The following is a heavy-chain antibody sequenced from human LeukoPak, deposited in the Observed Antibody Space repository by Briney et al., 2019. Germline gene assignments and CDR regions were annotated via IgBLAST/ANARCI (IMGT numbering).Heavy chain of an antibody. V-gene: IGHV4-34*01. CDR3: ARVRGVWWVPYYFNY. D-gene: IGHD2-15*01. CDR1: GGSFSGYY. Sequence: SETLSLTCAVYGGSFSGYYWSWIRQPPGNGLEWIGEINHSGSTNYNPSLKSRVTISVDTSKNQFSLKLSSVTAADTAVYYCARVRGVWWVPYYFNYWGKEPLVPVSS. CDR2: INHSGST. J-gene: IGHJ4*02.